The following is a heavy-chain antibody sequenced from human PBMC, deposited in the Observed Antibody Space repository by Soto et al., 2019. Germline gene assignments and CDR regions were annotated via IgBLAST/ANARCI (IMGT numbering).Heavy chain of an antibody. V-gene: IGHV4-61*01. CDR2: IYYSGST. J-gene: IGHJ4*02. Sequence: SETLSLTCTVSGGSVSSGSYYWSWIRQPPGKGLEWIGYIYYSGSTNYNPSLKSRVTISVDTSKNQFSLKLSSVTAADTAVYYCARASTTVVNVDYWGQGTLVTVSS. CDR3: ARASTTVVNVDY. CDR1: GGSVSSGSYY. D-gene: IGHD4-17*01.